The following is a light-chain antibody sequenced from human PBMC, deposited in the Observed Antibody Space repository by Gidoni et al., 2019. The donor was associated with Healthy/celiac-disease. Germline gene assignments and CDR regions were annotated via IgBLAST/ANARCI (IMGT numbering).Light chain of an antibody. CDR3: QAWDSSTAVV. Sequence: SYELTQPPSVSVSPGQTASITCSGDKLGDKYACWYQQKPGQSPVLVIYQDSKPPSGIPKRFSGSNSGNTATLTINGTQAMDEADYYCQAWDSSTAVVFGGGTKLTVL. V-gene: IGLV3-1*01. J-gene: IGLJ2*01. CDR1: KLGDKY. CDR2: QDS.